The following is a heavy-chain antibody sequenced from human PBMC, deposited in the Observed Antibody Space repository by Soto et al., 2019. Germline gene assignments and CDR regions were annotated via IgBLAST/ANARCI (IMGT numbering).Heavy chain of an antibody. V-gene: IGHV1-18*04. Sequence: ASVKVSCKASGYTFTSYGISWARQAPGQGLEWMGWISAYNGNTNYAQKLQGRVTMTTDTSTSTAYMELRSLRSDDTAVYYCARADSSSWYSQVYYYYGMDVWGQGTTVTVSS. CDR2: ISAYNGNT. J-gene: IGHJ6*02. CDR3: ARADSSSWYSQVYYYYGMDV. CDR1: GYTFTSYG. D-gene: IGHD6-13*01.